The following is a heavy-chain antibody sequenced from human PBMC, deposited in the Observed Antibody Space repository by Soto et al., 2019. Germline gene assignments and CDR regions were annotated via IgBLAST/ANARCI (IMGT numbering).Heavy chain of an antibody. CDR1: GFTFSSYG. Sequence: QVQLVESGGGVVQPGRSLRLSCAASGFTFSSYGMHWVRQAPGKGLEWVAVIWYDGGNKYFADSVKGRFTISRDNSKKTLYLQMNTLGAEDTAVYYCARGSKLCYYGMDVWGQGTTVTVSS. V-gene: IGHV3-33*01. D-gene: IGHD2-2*01. J-gene: IGHJ6*02. CDR3: ARGSKLCYYGMDV. CDR2: IWYDGGNK.